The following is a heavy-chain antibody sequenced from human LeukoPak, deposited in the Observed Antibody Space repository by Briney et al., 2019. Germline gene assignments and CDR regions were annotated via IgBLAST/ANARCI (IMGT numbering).Heavy chain of an antibody. CDR2: ISAYNGNT. CDR1: GYTFTSYG. CDR3: ARAEIRYYDSSGYYSYYFDY. V-gene: IGHV1-18*01. J-gene: IGHJ4*02. Sequence: GASVKVSCKAPGYTFTSYGISWVRQAPGQGLEWMGWISAYNGNTNYAQKLQGRVTMTTDTSTSTAYMELRSLRSDDTAVYYCARAEIRYYDSSGYYSYYFDYWGQGTLVTVSS. D-gene: IGHD3-22*01.